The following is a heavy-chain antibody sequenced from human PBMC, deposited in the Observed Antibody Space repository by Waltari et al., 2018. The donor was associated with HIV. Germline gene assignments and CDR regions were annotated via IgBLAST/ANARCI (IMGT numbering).Heavy chain of an antibody. CDR3: ARGFPLLDY. CDR1: GFTFSSSW. V-gene: IGHV3-74*01. Sequence: EVQLVESGGGLVQPGGSLRLSCAASGFTFSSSWMHWVRQDPGNGLVLVSDINIDGTNINDADSVKGRFTISRDNAKNTLFLQMKNLGAEDTAVYYCARGFPLLDYWGQGTLVTVSS. D-gene: IGHD3-10*01. J-gene: IGHJ4*02. CDR2: INIDGTNI.